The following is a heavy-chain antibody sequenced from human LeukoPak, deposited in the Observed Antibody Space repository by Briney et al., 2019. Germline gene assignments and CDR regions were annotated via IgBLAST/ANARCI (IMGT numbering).Heavy chain of an antibody. V-gene: IGHV4-39*07. J-gene: IGHJ4*02. CDR3: ARDRYSSSWSPYYFDY. Sequence: SETLSLTCTVSGGSISSSSYYWGWIRQPPGKGLEWIGSIYYSGSTYYNPSLKSRVTISVDTSKNQFSLKLSSVTAANTAVYYCARDRYSSSWSPYYFDYWGQGTLVTVSS. CDR2: IYYSGST. D-gene: IGHD6-13*01. CDR1: GGSISSSSYY.